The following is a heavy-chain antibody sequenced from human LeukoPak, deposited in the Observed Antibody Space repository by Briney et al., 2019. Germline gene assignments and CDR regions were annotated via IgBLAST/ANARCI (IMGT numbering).Heavy chain of an antibody. CDR3: ARHTRFVGNDY. V-gene: IGHV5-51*01. J-gene: IGHJ4*02. CDR1: GYNFTSYW. D-gene: IGHD3-3*01. Sequence: GESLKISCKSSGYNFTSYWLGWVRHNPGKGLEWMGIISPGDSNPRYSPPFQGQVTISADKSITTAFLQWSSRKATDTAIYYCARHTRFVGNDYWGQGTLVTVSS. CDR2: ISPGDSNP.